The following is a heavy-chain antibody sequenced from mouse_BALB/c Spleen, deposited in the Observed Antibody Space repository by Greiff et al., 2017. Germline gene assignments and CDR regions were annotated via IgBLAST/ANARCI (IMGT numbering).Heavy chain of an antibody. D-gene: IGHD1-2*01. CDR2: ISSGGSYT. CDR1: GFSFSSYG. V-gene: IGHV5-6*01. J-gene: IGHJ2*01. CDR3: ARQQLLRPFDY. Sequence: EVMLVESGGDLVKPGGSLKLSCAASGFSFSSYGMSWVRQTPDKRLEWVATISSGGSYTYYPDSVKGRFTISRDNAKNTLYLQMSSLKSEDTAMYYCARQQLLRPFDYWGQGTTLTVSS.